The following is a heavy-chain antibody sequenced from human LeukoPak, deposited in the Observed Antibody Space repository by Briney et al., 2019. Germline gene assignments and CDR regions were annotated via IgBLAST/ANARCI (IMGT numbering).Heavy chain of an antibody. CDR1: GGSISNYY. D-gene: IGHD6-6*01. CDR2: IYDSGST. Sequence: PSETLSLTCTVSGGSISNYYWSWIRQPPGKGLEWIGYIYDSGSTHYNPSLKSRVTISVDTSKNQFSLKLSSVTAADTAVYYCARESPSYNWFDPWGQGTLVTVSS. CDR3: ARESPSYNWFDP. V-gene: IGHV4-59*01. J-gene: IGHJ5*02.